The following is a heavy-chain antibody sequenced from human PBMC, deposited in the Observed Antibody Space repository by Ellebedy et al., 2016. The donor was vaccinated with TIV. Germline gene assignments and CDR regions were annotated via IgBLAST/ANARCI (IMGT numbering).Heavy chain of an antibody. CDR1: GYNFTNYW. J-gene: IGHJ3*02. Sequence: GESLKISCKGSGYNFTNYWIGWVRQLPGQGLEWMGIIFPGDSETRYSPSFQGQVTFSADKSTSPAYLQWSSLKASDTAVFYCARRYSGSYLGAFDIWGQGTVVTVSS. CDR3: ARRYSGSYLGAFDI. V-gene: IGHV5-51*01. D-gene: IGHD1-26*01. CDR2: IFPGDSET.